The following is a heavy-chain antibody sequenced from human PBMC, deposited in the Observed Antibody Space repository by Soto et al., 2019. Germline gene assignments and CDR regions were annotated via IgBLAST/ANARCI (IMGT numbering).Heavy chain of an antibody. Sequence: EVQLEESGGALVQPGRSLRLSCAASGFTFGDYAMRWVRQVLGKGLEWVSSISWNSGNIGYADSVKGRFTTSRDNAKNSLYLQMNSLRPEDTALYYCVRSKGGYSYGTPFDYWGQGTLDTVSS. CDR2: ISWNSGNI. J-gene: IGHJ4*02. CDR3: VRSKGGYSYGTPFDY. V-gene: IGHV3-9*01. D-gene: IGHD5-18*01. CDR1: GFTFGDYA.